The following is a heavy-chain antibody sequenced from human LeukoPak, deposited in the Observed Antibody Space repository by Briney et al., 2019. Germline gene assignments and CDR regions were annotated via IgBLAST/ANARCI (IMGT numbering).Heavy chain of an antibody. CDR2: IYTSGNT. Sequence: PSETLSLTCTVSGGSINSYYWKWIRQPPGKGLEWIGYIYTSGNTNYNPPLKSRVTISLDSSKNQFSLKLSSVTAADTAVYYCARCPSGSPPRYMDVWGKGTTVTVSS. CDR1: GGSINSYY. J-gene: IGHJ6*03. CDR3: ARCPSGSPPRYMDV. V-gene: IGHV4-4*08. D-gene: IGHD1-26*01.